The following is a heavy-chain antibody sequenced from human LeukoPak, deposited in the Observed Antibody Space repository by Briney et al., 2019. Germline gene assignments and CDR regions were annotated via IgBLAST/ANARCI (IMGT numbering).Heavy chain of an antibody. D-gene: IGHD6-19*01. Sequence: GGSLRLSCAASGFTFSSYGMHWVRQAPGKGLEWVAVISYDGSNKYYADSVKGRFTISRDNSKNTLYLQMNSLRAEDTAVYYCAKVRSSGWYGPGDYWGQGTLVTVSS. CDR1: GFTFSSYG. V-gene: IGHV3-30*18. CDR3: AKVRSSGWYGPGDY. J-gene: IGHJ4*02. CDR2: ISYDGSNK.